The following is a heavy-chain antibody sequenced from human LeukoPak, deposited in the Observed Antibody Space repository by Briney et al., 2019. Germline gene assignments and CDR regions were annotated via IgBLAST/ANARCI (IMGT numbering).Heavy chain of an antibody. CDR3: AKDSSANVLRYFDWLRPFDH. J-gene: IGHJ5*02. CDR1: GITFSSYA. D-gene: IGHD3-9*01. Sequence: GGSLRLSCAASGITFSSYAMSWVRQAPGRGLEWVSAISGSGGSIYYADSVKGRFTISRDNSKNTLYLQMNSLRAEDTAVYYCAKDSSANVLRYFDWLRPFDHWGQGTLVTVSS. V-gene: IGHV3-23*01. CDR2: ISGSGGSI.